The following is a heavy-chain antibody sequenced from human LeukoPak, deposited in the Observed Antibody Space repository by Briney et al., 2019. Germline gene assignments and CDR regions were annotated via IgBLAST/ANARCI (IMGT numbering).Heavy chain of an antibody. J-gene: IGHJ4*02. D-gene: IGHD6-25*01. V-gene: IGHV4-4*02. CDR3: AREGGPYRALDY. CDR1: GGSITNTNY. Sequence: PSGTLSLTCSVSGGSITNTNYWCWVRQPPGKGLEWIGEVNLQGSTNYNPSLMGRVAIAVDTSENHISLPLTSVPAADTDEYYCAREGGPYRALDYSGQGTLVTVSS. CDR2: VNLQGST.